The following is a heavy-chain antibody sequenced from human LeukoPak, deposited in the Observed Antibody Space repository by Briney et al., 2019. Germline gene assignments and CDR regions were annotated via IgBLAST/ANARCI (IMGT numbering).Heavy chain of an antibody. CDR1: GFTFTIYW. CDR2: IKQDGGKK. V-gene: IGHV3-7*01. Sequence: GGSLRLSCAASGFTFTIYWMSWVRQAPGKGLEWVANIKQDGGKKYYVDSVKGRFTMSRDNAKNSLYLQMNSLRAEDTAVYYCARGYCSGGSCYSIYFDNWGQGTLVTVSS. D-gene: IGHD2-15*01. J-gene: IGHJ4*02. CDR3: ARGYCSGGSCYSIYFDN.